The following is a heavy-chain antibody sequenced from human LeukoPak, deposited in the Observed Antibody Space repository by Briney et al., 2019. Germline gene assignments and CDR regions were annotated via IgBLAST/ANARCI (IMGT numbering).Heavy chain of an antibody. V-gene: IGHV4-4*07. D-gene: IGHD6-13*01. J-gene: IGHJ4*02. CDR2: IYTIGNT. Sequence: SETLSLTCTVSGGSISNYYWSWIRQPAGKGLEWIGRIYTIGNTNYNPSLKSRVTMSLDTSKNQFSLKLSSVTAADTAVYYCARSSSSWPPFDYWGQGTLVTVSS. CDR1: GGSISNYY. CDR3: ARSSSSWPPFDY.